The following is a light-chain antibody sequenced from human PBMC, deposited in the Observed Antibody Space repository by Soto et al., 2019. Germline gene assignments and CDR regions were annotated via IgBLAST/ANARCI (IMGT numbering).Light chain of an antibody. V-gene: IGLV1-40*01. CDR2: GNS. Sequence: QSVLTQPPSVSGAPGQRVTISCTGSSSNIGAGYDVHWYQQLPGTAPKLLIYGNSKRPSGVPDRFCGSKSGTSASLAITGLRSEDEAYYYCPSYDSSLSGWVFGGGTKVTVL. CDR3: PSYDSSLSGWV. J-gene: IGLJ3*02. CDR1: SSNIGAGYD.